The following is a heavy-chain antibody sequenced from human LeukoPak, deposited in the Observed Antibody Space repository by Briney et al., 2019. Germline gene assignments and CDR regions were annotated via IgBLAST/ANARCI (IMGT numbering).Heavy chain of an antibody. CDR3: AGVAAGYHDRHFDY. D-gene: IGHD2-15*01. J-gene: IGHJ4*02. CDR2: IFYTGNT. V-gene: IGHV4-59*01. Sequence: SETLSLTCIVSHGSISGYYWGWIRQPPGKGLEWIGYIFYTGNTDYNASLKSRVTISVDTSKNQFSLKLRSLTAADTAIYYCAGVAAGYHDRHFDYWGQGTLVTVSS. CDR1: HGSISGYY.